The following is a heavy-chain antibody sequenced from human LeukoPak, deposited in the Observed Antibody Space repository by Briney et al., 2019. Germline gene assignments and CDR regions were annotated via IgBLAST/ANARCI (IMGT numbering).Heavy chain of an antibody. V-gene: IGHV3-30*02. CDR3: AKPSGSGVDY. CDR2: IRSDGYHT. J-gene: IGHJ4*02. Sequence: PGGSLRLSCAASGFTFSSYGMSWVRQAPVKGLEWVAFIRSDGYHTYYTDSVKGRFIITRDNFKNTLYLQMNSLRLEDMAVYYCAKPSGSGVDYWGRGTRVTVSS. D-gene: IGHD1-26*01. CDR1: GFTFSSYG.